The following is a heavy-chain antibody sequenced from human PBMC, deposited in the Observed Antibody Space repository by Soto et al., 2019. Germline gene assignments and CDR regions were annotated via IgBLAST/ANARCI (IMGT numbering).Heavy chain of an antibody. V-gene: IGHV3-30*18. J-gene: IGHJ5*02. CDR2: ISYDGSNK. D-gene: IGHD6-6*01. CDR3: AKSIAARPWDWFDP. Sequence: SLRLSCAASGFTFSSYGMHWVRQAPGKGLEWVAVISYDGSNKYYADSVKGRFTISRDNSKNTLYLQMNSLRAEDTAVYYCAKSIAARPWDWFDPWGQGTLVTVSS. CDR1: GFTFSSYG.